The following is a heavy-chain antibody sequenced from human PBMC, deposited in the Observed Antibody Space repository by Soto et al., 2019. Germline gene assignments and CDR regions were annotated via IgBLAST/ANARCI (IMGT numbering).Heavy chain of an antibody. CDR2: IGGSGGST. Sequence: GGSLRLSCAGSGFAFSSYGIHWVRQAPGKGLEWVSAIGGSGGSTYYADSVKGRFTISRDNSKNTLFLQMNSLRAEDTAVYYCAKDPYYYDTSEMDVWGQGTTVTVSS. V-gene: IGHV3-23*01. CDR1: GFAFSSYG. CDR3: AKDPYYYDTSEMDV. D-gene: IGHD3-22*01. J-gene: IGHJ6*02.